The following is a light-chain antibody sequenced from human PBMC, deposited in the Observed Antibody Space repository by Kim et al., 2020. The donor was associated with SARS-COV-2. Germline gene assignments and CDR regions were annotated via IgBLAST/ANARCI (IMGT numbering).Light chain of an antibody. CDR1: QGISSY. CDR3: QQSYSIPRA. CDR2: AAS. J-gene: IGKJ4*01. Sequence: DIQMTQSPSSLSASVGDRVTITCRASQGISSYLNWYQHKPGKAPKLLIYAASNLQSGVPSRFSGSGSVTDFTLTISSLQPEDFATYYCQQSYSIPRAFGGGTKVDIK. V-gene: IGKV1-39*01.